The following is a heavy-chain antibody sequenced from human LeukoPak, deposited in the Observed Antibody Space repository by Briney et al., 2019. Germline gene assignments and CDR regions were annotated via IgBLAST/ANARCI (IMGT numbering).Heavy chain of an antibody. D-gene: IGHD6-13*01. CDR2: IIPIFGTA. Sequence: ASVKVSCKASGGTFSSYAISWVRQAPGQGLEWMGGIIPIFGTANYAQKFQGRVTITTDESTSTAYMELSSLRSEDTAVYYCARETSLVPFGNPSNWFDPWGQGTLVTVSS. CDR3: ARETSLVPFGNPSNWFDP. J-gene: IGHJ5*02. CDR1: GGTFSSYA. V-gene: IGHV1-69*05.